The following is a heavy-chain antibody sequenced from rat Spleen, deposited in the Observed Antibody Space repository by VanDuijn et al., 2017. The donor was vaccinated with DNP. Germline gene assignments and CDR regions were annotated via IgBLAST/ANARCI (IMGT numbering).Heavy chain of an antibody. CDR3: ARWSDYFDY. V-gene: IGHV3-1*01. Sequence: EVQLQESGPGLVKPSQSLSLTCSVTAYSITTNYWGWIRKFPGNKMEWVGHISYSGSTSYNPSLTSRISITRDTSKNQFFLHLNSVTTEDTATYYCARWSDYFDYWVQGVMVTVSS. J-gene: IGHJ2*01. CDR2: ISYSGST. CDR1: AYSITTNY.